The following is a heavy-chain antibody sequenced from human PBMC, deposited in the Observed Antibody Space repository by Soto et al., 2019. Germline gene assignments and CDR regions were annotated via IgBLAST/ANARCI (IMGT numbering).Heavy chain of an antibody. V-gene: IGHV4-39*01. CDR1: GGSISSSSYY. CDR3: ARRRFLEWLLQYNWFDP. J-gene: IGHJ5*02. CDR2: IYYSGST. Sequence: QLQLQESGPGLVKPSETLSLTCTVSGGSISSSSYYWGWIRQPPGKGLEWIGSIYYSGSTYYNPSLKSRVTISVDTSKNQFSLKLSSVTAADTAVYYCARRRFLEWLLQYNWFDPWGQGTLVTVSS. D-gene: IGHD3-3*01.